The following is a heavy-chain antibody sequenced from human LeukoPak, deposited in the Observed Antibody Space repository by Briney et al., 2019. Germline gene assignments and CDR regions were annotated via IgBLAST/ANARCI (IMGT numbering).Heavy chain of an antibody. CDR1: GYTFTSYG. V-gene: IGHV1-18*01. CDR2: ISAYNGNT. CDR3: ARDWAYGSGSYYHDY. D-gene: IGHD3-10*01. J-gene: IGHJ4*02. Sequence: ASVKVSCKASGYTFTSYGISWVRQAPRQGLEWMGWISAYNGNTNYAQKLQGRVTMTTDTSTSTAYMELRSLRSDDTAMYYCARDWAYGSGSYYHDYWGQGTLVTVSS.